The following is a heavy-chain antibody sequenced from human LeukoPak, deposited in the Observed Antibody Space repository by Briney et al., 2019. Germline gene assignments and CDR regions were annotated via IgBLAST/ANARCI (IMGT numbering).Heavy chain of an antibody. CDR2: ISHDGSIK. Sequence: GGSLRLSCAASGFTFSSYGMHWVRHAPGKGLERVAVISHDGSIKYYADSVKGRFTISRDNSKDTLYLQMNSLRAEDTAVYYCAKSEVSGITMVRGVYHWGQGTLVTVSS. CDR3: AKSEVSGITMVRGVYH. V-gene: IGHV3-30*18. CDR1: GFTFSSYG. D-gene: IGHD3-10*01. J-gene: IGHJ5*02.